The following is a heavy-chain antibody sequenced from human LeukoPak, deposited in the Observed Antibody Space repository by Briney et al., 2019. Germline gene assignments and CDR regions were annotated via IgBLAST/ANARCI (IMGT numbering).Heavy chain of an antibody. V-gene: IGHV3-23*01. J-gene: IGHJ4*02. CDR2: FGINGGT. Sequence: PGGSLRLSCAASGFTFSNSAMSWVRQAPGKGLEWVSTFGINGGTYYADSVKGRFTISRDNSKNTLYLQMNSLKAEDTAVYYCAKEGEGHITMMALLTRDLDYWGQGTLVTVSS. CDR3: AKEGEGHITMMALLTRDLDY. CDR1: GFTFSNSA. D-gene: IGHD3-22*01.